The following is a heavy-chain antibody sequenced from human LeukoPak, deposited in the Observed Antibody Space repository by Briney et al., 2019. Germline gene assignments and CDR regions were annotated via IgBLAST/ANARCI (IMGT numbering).Heavy chain of an antibody. Sequence: SETLTLTCTVSGGSISSSSYYWGWIRQPPGKGLEWIGSIYYSGSTYYNPSLKSRVTISVDTSKNQFSLKLSSVTAADTAVYYCAVIVVVPAASLSYWYFDLWGRGTLVTVSS. CDR2: IYYSGST. V-gene: IGHV4-39*07. CDR3: AVIVVVPAASLSYWYFDL. CDR1: GGSISSSSYY. J-gene: IGHJ2*01. D-gene: IGHD2-2*01.